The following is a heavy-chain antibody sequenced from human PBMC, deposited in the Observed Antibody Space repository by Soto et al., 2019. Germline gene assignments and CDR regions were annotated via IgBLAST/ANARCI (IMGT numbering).Heavy chain of an antibody. CDR1: GGSISSSSYY. Sequence: QPQLQESGPGLVKPSETLSLTCTVSGGSISSSSYYWGWIRQPPGKGLECIGSIYYSGSTSYNPSLKSRVTISVDTSKNQFSLKLSSVTAADTAVYYCARHIRGNSCMDVWGQGTTVTVSS. D-gene: IGHD2-21*01. CDR3: ARHIRGNSCMDV. CDR2: IYYSGST. V-gene: IGHV4-39*01. J-gene: IGHJ6*02.